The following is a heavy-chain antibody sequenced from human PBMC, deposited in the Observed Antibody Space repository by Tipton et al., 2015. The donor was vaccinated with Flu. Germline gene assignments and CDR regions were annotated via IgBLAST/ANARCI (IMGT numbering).Heavy chain of an antibody. J-gene: IGHJ4*02. CDR3: ARHTGDSVRGVIDY. CDR2: IHRSGNT. D-gene: IGHD3-10*02. CDR1: GDSIGSRYY. V-gene: IGHV4-38-2*01. Sequence: LRLSCSVSGDSIGSRYYWGWIRQPPGKGLEWIGNIHRSGNTYHNPSLKSRVTISVDTSKNQFSLRLSSVTAADTAVYYCARHTGDSVRGVIDYWGQGTLVTVSS.